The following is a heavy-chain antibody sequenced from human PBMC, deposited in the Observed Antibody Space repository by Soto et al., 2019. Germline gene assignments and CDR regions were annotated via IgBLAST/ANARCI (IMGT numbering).Heavy chain of an antibody. D-gene: IGHD3-22*01. CDR3: ASGALYYYDSIGYYSGAAFEI. CDR2: ISAYNGNT. Sequence: QVQLVQSGADVKKPGASVKVACKASGYTFPSYGISWVRQAPVQGLEWMGRISAYNGNTNYAQKLQGRVTMTTDPSTITASMELRSLRSDETAVYYCASGALYYYDSIGYYSGAAFEIGGQGTIVTASS. CDR1: GYTFPSYG. V-gene: IGHV1-18*01. J-gene: IGHJ3*02.